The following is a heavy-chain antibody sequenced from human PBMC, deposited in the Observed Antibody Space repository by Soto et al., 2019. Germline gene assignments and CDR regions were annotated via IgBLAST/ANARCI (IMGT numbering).Heavy chain of an antibody. CDR1: GFTFSSYS. CDR2: ISSSSSTI. J-gene: IGHJ3*02. D-gene: IGHD2-21*02. V-gene: IGHV3-48*02. CDR3: ARDSDTYCGGDCYSVGAFDI. Sequence: EVQLVESGGGLVQPGGSLRLSCAASGFTFSSYSMNWVRQAPGKGLEWVSYISSSSSTIYYADSVKGRYTISRDNDKNSLYLQMNSLREEDTAVYYCARDSDTYCGGDCYSVGAFDIWGQGTMVTVSS.